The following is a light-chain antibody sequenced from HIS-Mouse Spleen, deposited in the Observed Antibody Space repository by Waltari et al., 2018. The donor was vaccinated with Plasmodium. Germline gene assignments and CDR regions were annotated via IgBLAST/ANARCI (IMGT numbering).Light chain of an antibody. CDR1: QSVSSY. J-gene: IGKJ4*01. V-gene: IGKV3-11*01. CDR2: DAS. CDR3: QQRSNWPLT. Sequence: EIVLTQSPATLSLSPGERATLSCRASQSVSSYLAWYHTKPGQAPRLLIYDASNSATGIPARFSGSGSGTDFTLTISSLEPEDFAVYYCQQRSNWPLTFGGGTKVEIK.